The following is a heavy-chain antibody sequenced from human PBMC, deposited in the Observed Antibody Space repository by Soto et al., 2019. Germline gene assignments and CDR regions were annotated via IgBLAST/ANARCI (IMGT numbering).Heavy chain of an antibody. V-gene: IGHV3-21*01. J-gene: IGHJ6*02. D-gene: IGHD4-17*01. Sequence: AGGSLRLSCASSEFIFSNYNMNWVRQAPGKGLEWVSFISSSGTYIYYADSVKGRFTVARDNAKNSLYLQMNSLRAEDTAVYFCARDPRTSVTPHTYYYHGMDVWGQGTTVTVSS. CDR1: EFIFSNYN. CDR3: ARDPRTSVTPHTYYYHGMDV. CDR2: ISSSGTYI.